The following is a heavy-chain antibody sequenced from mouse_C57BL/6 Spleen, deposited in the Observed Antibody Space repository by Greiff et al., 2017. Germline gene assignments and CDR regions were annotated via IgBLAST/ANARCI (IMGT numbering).Heavy chain of an antibody. CDR2: IDPSDSET. Sequence: VKLQQPGAELVRPGSSVKLSCKASGYTFTSYWMHWVKQRPIQGLEWIGNIDPSDSETHYNQKFKDKATLTVDKSSSTAYMQLSSLTSEDSAVYYCARSSYDGYFDVWGTGTTVTVSS. CDR3: ARSSYDGYFDV. CDR1: GYTFTSYW. D-gene: IGHD2-12*01. V-gene: IGHV1-52*01. J-gene: IGHJ1*03.